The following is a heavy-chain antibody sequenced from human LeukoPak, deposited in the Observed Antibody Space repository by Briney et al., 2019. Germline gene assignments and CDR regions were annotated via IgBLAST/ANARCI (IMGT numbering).Heavy chain of an antibody. Sequence: ASVKVSCKASGYTFTGYYMHWVRQAPGQGLEWMGWINPNSGGTNYAQNFQARVTMTRDTSISTAYMELSRLRFDDTAVYYCASWLRGVIGAFDIWGQGTMVTVSS. CDR2: INPNSGGT. D-gene: IGHD3-10*01. V-gene: IGHV1-2*02. J-gene: IGHJ3*02. CDR3: ASWLRGVIGAFDI. CDR1: GYTFTGYY.